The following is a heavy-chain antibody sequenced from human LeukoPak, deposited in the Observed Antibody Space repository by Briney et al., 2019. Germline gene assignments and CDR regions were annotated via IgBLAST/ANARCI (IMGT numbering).Heavy chain of an antibody. J-gene: IGHJ2*01. D-gene: IGHD6-13*01. CDR3: ARVYYSNSYDYWYFDL. CDR1: GGSISTSKFY. CDR2: IFYSGST. V-gene: IGHV4-39*07. Sequence: SETLSLTCTVSGGSISTSKFYWGWIRQPPGKGLEWIGNIFYSGSTYYSPSLKSRVTISVDTSKNQFSLKLSSVTAADTAVYYCARVYYSNSYDYWYFDLWGRGTLVTVSS.